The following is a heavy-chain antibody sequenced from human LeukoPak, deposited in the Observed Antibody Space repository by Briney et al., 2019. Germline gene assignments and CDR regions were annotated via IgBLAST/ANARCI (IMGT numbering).Heavy chain of an antibody. CDR2: IKQDGSEK. V-gene: IGHV3-7*01. D-gene: IGHD6-13*01. CDR1: GFTFNTYW. J-gene: IGHJ4*02. Sequence: GGSLRLSCAASGFTFNTYWMSWVRQAPGKGLEWVANIKQDGSEKNYVDSVKGRFTISRDSAKNSLYLQLNGLRAEDTAVYYCTREGITAAADYWGQGTLVTVSS. CDR3: TREGITAAADY.